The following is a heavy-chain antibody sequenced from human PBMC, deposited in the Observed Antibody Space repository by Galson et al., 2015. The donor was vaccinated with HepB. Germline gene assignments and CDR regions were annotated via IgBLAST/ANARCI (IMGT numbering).Heavy chain of an antibody. V-gene: IGHV1-69-2*01. Sequence: VKVSCKVSGYTFSDFYIHWVQQAPGKGLEWMGLVDPEDGKTQYAMKFQGRVTITADTSTDTVYMEVNSLRSEDTAVYYCATARLIRGYDALDLWGQGTMLTVSA. D-gene: IGHD3-22*01. CDR3: ATARLIRGYDALDL. J-gene: IGHJ3*01. CDR1: GYTFSDFY. CDR2: VDPEDGKT.